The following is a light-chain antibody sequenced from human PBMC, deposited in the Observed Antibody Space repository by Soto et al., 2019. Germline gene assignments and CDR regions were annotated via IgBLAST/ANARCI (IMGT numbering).Light chain of an antibody. J-gene: IGKJ4*01. CDR3: QQYDERPLT. CDR1: HAISDS. CDR2: GAS. V-gene: IGKV1-33*01. Sequence: DIQMTQSPSSLSASVGDRVTITCQASHAISDSLNWYQQKPGKAPNLVIFGASNLETGVPSRFSGSGSGTDFTLIISSLQPEDIATYYCQQYDERPLTFGGGTNVEIK.